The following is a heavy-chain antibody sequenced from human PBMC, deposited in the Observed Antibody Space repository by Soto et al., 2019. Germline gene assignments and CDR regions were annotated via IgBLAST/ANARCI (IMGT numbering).Heavy chain of an antibody. CDR2: ICSSGST. D-gene: IGHD1-1*01. J-gene: IGHJ5*02. CDR1: YGSVSGCDYY. V-gene: IGHV4-39*01. CDR3: ARHQRETGTSAQPLDH. Sequence: QLQLQESGPGLVKPSETLSLSCTVSYGSVSGCDYYWGWVRQPPGKGLAWIGSICSSGSTYYNPSLKSRVTILVDTSKNQFSLRLSSVTAADTAVYYCARHQRETGTSAQPLDHWGQGTLVTVSS.